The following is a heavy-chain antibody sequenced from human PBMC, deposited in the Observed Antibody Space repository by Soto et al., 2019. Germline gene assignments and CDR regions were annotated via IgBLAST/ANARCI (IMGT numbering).Heavy chain of an antibody. CDR3: AGAGGGDYAPGDYYCGMDV. CDR1: GGTFSSYA. J-gene: IGHJ6*02. Sequence: QVQLVQSGAEVKKPGSSVKVSCKASGGTFSSYAISWVRQAPGQGLEWMGGIIPIFGTANYAQKFQGRVRSTAGEPSSTAYMELSSLRSEDKAVDYCAGAGGGDYAPGDYYCGMDVWGQGTTVTVSS. CDR2: IIPIFGTA. V-gene: IGHV1-69*12. D-gene: IGHD4-17*01.